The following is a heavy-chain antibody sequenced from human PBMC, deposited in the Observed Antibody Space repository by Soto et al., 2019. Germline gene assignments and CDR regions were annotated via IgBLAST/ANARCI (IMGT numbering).Heavy chain of an antibody. V-gene: IGHV4-31*11. D-gene: IGHD2-2*01. CDR3: ARIMPETGFDY. CDR2: IYYTGST. J-gene: IGHJ4*02. Sequence: QVQLQESGPGLVKPSQTLSLTCAVSGGSISSGSYYWSWIRQLPGKGLEWIGYIYYTGSTDYSPSLKSRPTISVDTSKNQFSLKLSSVTAADTAVYYCARIMPETGFDYWGQGALVTVSS. CDR1: GGSISSGSYY.